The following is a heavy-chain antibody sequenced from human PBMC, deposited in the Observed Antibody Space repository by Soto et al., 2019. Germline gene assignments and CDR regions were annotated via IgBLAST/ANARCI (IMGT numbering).Heavy chain of an antibody. D-gene: IGHD2-21*01. CDR3: ARVQAITGPPEDAFDI. CDR2: MYFGGTT. CDR1: GGPIHSSTFY. J-gene: IGHJ3*02. V-gene: IGHV4-39*01. Sequence: QLQLQESGPGLVKPSETLSLTCTVSGGPIHSSTFYWGWIRQTPGKTLEWIGSMYFGGTTYYNPSLAGRLTISVDTSKNQLSLRLKSVTAADTALYYCARVQAITGPPEDAFDIWGQGTRVIVSS.